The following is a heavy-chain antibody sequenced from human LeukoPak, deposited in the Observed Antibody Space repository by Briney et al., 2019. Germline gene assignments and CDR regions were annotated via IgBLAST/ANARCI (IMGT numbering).Heavy chain of an antibody. V-gene: IGHV3-7*03. CDR1: GFTFSSYW. CDR3: ARDLYGDYAFDI. J-gene: IGHJ3*02. CDR2: IKQDGSEK. Sequence: PGGSLRLSCAASGFTFSSYWMSWVRQAPGKGLEWVANIKQDGSEKYYVDSVRGRFTVSRDNAKDSLYLQMNSLRVEDTALYYCARDLYGDYAFDIWGQGTMVTVSS. D-gene: IGHD4-17*01.